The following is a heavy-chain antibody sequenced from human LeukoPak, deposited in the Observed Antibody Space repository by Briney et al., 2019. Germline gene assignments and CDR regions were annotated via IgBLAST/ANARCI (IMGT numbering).Heavy chain of an antibody. V-gene: IGHV4-38-2*02. CDR2: IYHSGST. D-gene: IGHD4-11*01. CDR3: ARGRRVTTVTNNWFDP. Sequence: SETLSLTCTVSGCSISSGYYWGWIRQPPGKGLEWIGSIYHSGSTYYNPSLKSRVTISVDTSKNQFSLKLSSVTAADTAVYYCARGRRVTTVTNNWFDPWGQGTLVTVSS. J-gene: IGHJ5*02. CDR1: GCSISSGYY.